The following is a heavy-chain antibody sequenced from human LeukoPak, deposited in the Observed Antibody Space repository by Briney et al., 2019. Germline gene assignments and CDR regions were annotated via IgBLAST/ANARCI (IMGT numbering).Heavy chain of an antibody. Sequence: KASETLSLTCTVSGASIRSYYWSWIRQPPGKGLEWIGYIYYSGSTNRNPSLRSRVTMSVDTSKNHFSLNLSSVTAADTAVYYCARVREVAATVSAFDIWGQGTVVTVSS. J-gene: IGHJ3*02. D-gene: IGHD6-19*01. CDR2: IYYSGST. CDR3: ARVREVAATVSAFDI. CDR1: GASIRSYY. V-gene: IGHV4-59*01.